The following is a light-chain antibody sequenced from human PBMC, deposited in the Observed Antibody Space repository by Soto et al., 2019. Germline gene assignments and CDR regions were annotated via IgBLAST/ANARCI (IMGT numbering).Light chain of an antibody. J-gene: IGKJ2*01. CDR2: AAS. V-gene: IGKV1-39*01. CDR1: QSISSY. CDR3: QLSYSTPPYT. Sequence: DIQMTQSPSSLSASVGERVTISCRASQSISSYLNWYQQKPGKAPKLLIYAASSLQSGVPSRFSGSGSGTDFTLTISSLQPADFATYYCQLSYSTPPYTFGQGTKLEIK.